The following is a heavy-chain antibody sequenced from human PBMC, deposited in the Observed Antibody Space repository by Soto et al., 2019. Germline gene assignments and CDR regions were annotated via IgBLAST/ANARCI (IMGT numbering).Heavy chain of an antibody. Sequence: GGSLRLSCAASGVSFSDYYMDWVRQVPGKGLEWVGRSRNKANSYNPEYAPSVKDRFSISRDNSKDSMYLQMNSLKTEDTAVYYCARDTGGSHGYWGQGALVTVSS. J-gene: IGHJ4*02. V-gene: IGHV3-72*01. CDR2: SRNKANSYNP. D-gene: IGHD3-16*01. CDR3: ARDTGGSHGY. CDR1: GVSFSDYY.